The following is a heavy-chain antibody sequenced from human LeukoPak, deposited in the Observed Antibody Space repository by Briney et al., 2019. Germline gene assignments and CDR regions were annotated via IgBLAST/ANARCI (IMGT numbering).Heavy chain of an antibody. CDR1: GYTFTSYY. D-gene: IGHD5-18*01. Sequence: GASVKVSCKASGYTFTSYYMHWVRQAPGQGLEWMGIINLSGGSTSYAQKFQGRVTMTRATSTSTVYLDLRSHRPKATAASYCERVRSNPDTAMVNWGQGTLVTVSS. CDR2: INLSGGST. J-gene: IGHJ4*02. V-gene: IGHV1-46*01. CDR3: ERVRSNPDTAMVN.